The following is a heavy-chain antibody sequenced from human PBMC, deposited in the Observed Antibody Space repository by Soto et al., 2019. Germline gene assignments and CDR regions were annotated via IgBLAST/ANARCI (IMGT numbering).Heavy chain of an antibody. V-gene: IGHV5-51*01. D-gene: IGHD2-8*01. CDR2: IYPGDSDT. CDR1: GYIFTSYC. Sequence: GEALKISCTVVGYIFTSYCIGWGRQMPGKGLELMGIIYPGDSDTRYSPSFQLQVTISADKSITTAYLQWSSLKASDTAMYYCARVYCTTNICAPWLDPWGPGTLVTVS. J-gene: IGHJ5*02. CDR3: ARVYCTTNICAPWLDP.